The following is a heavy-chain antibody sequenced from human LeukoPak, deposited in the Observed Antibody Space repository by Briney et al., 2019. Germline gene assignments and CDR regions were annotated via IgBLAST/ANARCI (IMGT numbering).Heavy chain of an antibody. CDR2: IYYSGST. CDR1: GGSISSGGYY. V-gene: IGHV4-31*03. Sequence: PSETLSLTCTVSGGSISSGGYYWSWIRQHPGKGLEWIGYIYYSGSTYYNPSLKSRVTISVDTSKNQFSLKQSLGAAADAAFYYGGKLWVVGGPGAFDIGVQGKRATVSS. CDR3: GKLWVVGGPGAFDI. J-gene: IGHJ3*02. D-gene: IGHD1-26*01.